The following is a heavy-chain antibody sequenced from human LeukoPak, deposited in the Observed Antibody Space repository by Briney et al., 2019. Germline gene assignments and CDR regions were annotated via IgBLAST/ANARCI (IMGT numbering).Heavy chain of an antibody. D-gene: IGHD3-22*01. CDR1: GGSFSGYY. CDR2: INHSGSA. CDR3: ARGQDYYDSSGLPFHY. Sequence: PSETLSLTCAVSGGSFSGYYWTWIRQPPGKGLEWIGEINHSGSANYNPSLMSRVTISVDTSKNQFSLKLSSVTAADTAVYYCARGQDYYDSSGLPFHYWGQGTLVTVSS. J-gene: IGHJ4*02. V-gene: IGHV4-34*01.